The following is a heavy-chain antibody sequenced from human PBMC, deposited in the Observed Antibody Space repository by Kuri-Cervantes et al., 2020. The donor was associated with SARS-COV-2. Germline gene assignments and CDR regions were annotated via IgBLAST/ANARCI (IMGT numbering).Heavy chain of an antibody. Sequence: GESLKISCAASGFNFRTYGLHWVRQAPGKGLEWVALISFDGSNKYYADSVKGRFTISRDNSKNTLYLQMNSLRTEDTAVYYCAKDRQNYGFWSGLDYWGQGTLVRLL. D-gene: IGHD3-3*01. CDR3: AKDRQNYGFWSGLDY. J-gene: IGHJ4*02. CDR2: ISFDGSNK. CDR1: GFNFRTYG. V-gene: IGHV3-30*18.